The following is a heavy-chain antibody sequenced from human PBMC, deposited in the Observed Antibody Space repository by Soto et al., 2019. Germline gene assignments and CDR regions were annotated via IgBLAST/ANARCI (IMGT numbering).Heavy chain of an antibody. CDR3: ARDGSGSYYYGMDV. CDR1: GFIFSDYY. Sequence: QVQLVESGGGLVKPGGSLRLSCAASGFIFSDYYMSWIRKAPGKGLEWVSYISSSTGYTNYADSVKGRFTISRDNAKNSLYLQMNSLRAEDTAVYYCARDGSGSYYYGMDVWGQGTTVTVSS. CDR2: ISSSTGYT. V-gene: IGHV3-11*05. D-gene: IGHD3-10*01. J-gene: IGHJ6*02.